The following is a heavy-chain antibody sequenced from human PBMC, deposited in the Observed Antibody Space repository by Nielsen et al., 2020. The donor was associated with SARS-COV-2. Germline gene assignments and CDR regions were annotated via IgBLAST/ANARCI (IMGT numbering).Heavy chain of an antibody. J-gene: IGHJ4*02. Sequence: GESLKISCAASGFTFSSYAMHWVRQAPGKGLEWVAVISYDGSNKYYADSVKGRFTISRDNSKNTLYLQMNSLRAEDTAVYYCARDGNYYDSSGYYPEDYWGQGTLVTVSS. D-gene: IGHD3-22*01. V-gene: IGHV3-30-3*01. CDR1: GFTFSSYA. CDR2: ISYDGSNK. CDR3: ARDGNYYDSSGYYPEDY.